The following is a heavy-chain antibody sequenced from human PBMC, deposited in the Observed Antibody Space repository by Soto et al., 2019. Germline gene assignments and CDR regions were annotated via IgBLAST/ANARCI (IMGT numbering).Heavy chain of an antibody. Sequence: PGGSLRLSCAASGFTFSYYGMHWVRQATGKGLEWVAVIWYDGSDKYYADSVKGRFTISRDNSKNMLYLQMNSLRAEDTAVYYCARDGYCKSSSCSAGEDYWGQGTLVTVSS. J-gene: IGHJ4*02. D-gene: IGHD2-2*03. V-gene: IGHV3-33*01. CDR2: IWYDGSDK. CDR1: GFTFSYYG. CDR3: ARDGYCKSSSCSAGEDY.